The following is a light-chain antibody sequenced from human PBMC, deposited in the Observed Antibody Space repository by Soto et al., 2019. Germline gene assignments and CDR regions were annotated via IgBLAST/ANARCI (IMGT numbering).Light chain of an antibody. CDR1: SSDVGGYNY. Sequence: QSVLTQPASVSGSPGQSITISCTGTSSDVGGYNYVSWYQQHPGKAPKLMIYEVSNRPSGVSNRCSGSKSGNTASLTISGLQAEDEADYYCRAYTSSSTLGVFGGGTKLTVL. V-gene: IGLV2-14*01. J-gene: IGLJ2*01. CDR3: RAYTSSSTLGV. CDR2: EVS.